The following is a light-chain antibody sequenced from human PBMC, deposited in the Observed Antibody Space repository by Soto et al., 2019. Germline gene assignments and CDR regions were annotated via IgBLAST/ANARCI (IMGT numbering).Light chain of an antibody. CDR1: QSVSSN. V-gene: IGKV3D-15*01. J-gene: IGKJ3*01. CDR3: QQCNNWLIFT. Sequence: EIVMTQSPATLSVSPGERATLSCRASQSVSSNLAWYQQKPGQAPRLLIYGASIRATGIPARFSGSGSGTEFTLTISSLQSEDFAVYYCQQCNNWLIFTFGPGTKVDIK. CDR2: GAS.